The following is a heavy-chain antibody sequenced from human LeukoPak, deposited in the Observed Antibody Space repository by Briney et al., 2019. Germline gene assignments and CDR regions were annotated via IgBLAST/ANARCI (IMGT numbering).Heavy chain of an antibody. CDR3: ARVDQWPPSGWFDP. Sequence: SQTLSLTCAISGDSVSSNSAAWNWIRQSPSRGLEWLGRTYCRSKWYDDYAVSVRSRITISPGTSKNQFSLQLSSVTPEDTAVYYCARVDQWPPSGWFDPWCQGIQVTVSS. V-gene: IGHV6-1*01. J-gene: IGHJ5*02. D-gene: IGHD6-19*01. CDR1: GDSVSSNSAA. CDR2: TYCRSKWYD.